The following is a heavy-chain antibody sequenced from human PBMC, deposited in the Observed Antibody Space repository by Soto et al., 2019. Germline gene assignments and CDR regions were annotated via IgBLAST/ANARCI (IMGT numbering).Heavy chain of an antibody. CDR3: AKSLNINWKNWFDP. J-gene: IGHJ5*02. Sequence: EEQLLESGGGLVQPGESPRLSCAASGFTFSSSAMNWVRQAPGKGLEWVSIISDSGGRTYYADSVRGRFTISRDNSKNTLYLQMNSLRAEDTAVYYCAKSLNINWKNWFDPWGQGTLVTVSS. CDR1: GFTFSSSA. V-gene: IGHV3-23*01. CDR2: ISDSGGRT. D-gene: IGHD1-1*01.